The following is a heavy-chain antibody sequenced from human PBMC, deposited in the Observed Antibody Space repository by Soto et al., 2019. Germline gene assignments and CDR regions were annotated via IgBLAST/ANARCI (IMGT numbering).Heavy chain of an antibody. CDR2: INPNSGGT. CDR1: GYTFTGYY. V-gene: IGHV1-2*04. D-gene: IGHD2-2*01. J-gene: IGHJ6*03. CDR3: ARGGSVVVVPAAMIGYYYYYMDV. Sequence: ASVKVSCKASGYTFTGYYMHWVRQAPGQGLEWMGWINPNSGGTNYAQKFQGWVTMTRDTSISTAYMELSRLRSDDTAVYYCARGGSVVVVPAAMIGYYYYYMDVSGKATTVTVSS.